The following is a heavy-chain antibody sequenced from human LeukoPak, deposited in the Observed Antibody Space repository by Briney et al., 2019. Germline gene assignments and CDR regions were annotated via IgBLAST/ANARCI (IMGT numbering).Heavy chain of an antibody. CDR1: GYTFTGYY. CDR3: ARVPYDFWSGYSFDY. CDR2: INPNSGGT. Sequence: GASVKVSRKASGYTFTGYYMHWVRQAPGQGLEWMGWINPNSGGTNYAQKFQGRVTMTRDTSISTAYMELSRLRSDDTAVYYCARVPYDFWSGYSFDYWGQGTLVTVSP. J-gene: IGHJ4*02. D-gene: IGHD3-3*01. V-gene: IGHV1-2*02.